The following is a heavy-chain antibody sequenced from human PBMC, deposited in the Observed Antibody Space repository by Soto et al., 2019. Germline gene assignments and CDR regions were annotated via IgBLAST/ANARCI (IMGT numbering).Heavy chain of an antibody. CDR3: AREARKPGYCSSTSCYEDYYYYYMDV. Sequence: GGSLRLSCAASGFTFSSYSMNWVRQAPGKGLEWVSSISSSSSYIYYADSVKGRFTISRDNAKNSLYLQMNSLRAEDTAVYYCAREARKPGYCSSTSCYEDYYYYYMDVWGRG. D-gene: IGHD2-2*01. V-gene: IGHV3-21*01. CDR1: GFTFSSYS. CDR2: ISSSSSYI. J-gene: IGHJ6*03.